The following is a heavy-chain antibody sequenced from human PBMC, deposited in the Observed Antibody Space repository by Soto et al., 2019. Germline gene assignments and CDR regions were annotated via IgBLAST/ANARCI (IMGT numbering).Heavy chain of an antibody. CDR2: ILPDDADT. CDR1: GYSFTSYW. D-gene: IGHD3-16*01. Sequence: AESLKISCKASGYSFTSYWICWVRQTPGKVLEWMGIILPDDADTRYSPSFEGHVTISADRSTNTAFLHLRSLEASDTAMYYCARKYENWFDPWGQGTLVTVSS. J-gene: IGHJ5*02. CDR3: ARKYENWFDP. V-gene: IGHV5-51*01.